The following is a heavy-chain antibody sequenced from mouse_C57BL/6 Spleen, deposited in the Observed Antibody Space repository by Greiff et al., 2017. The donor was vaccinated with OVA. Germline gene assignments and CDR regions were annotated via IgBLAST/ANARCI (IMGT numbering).Heavy chain of an antibody. CDR2: IDPSDSYT. CDR3: ARSGYDYDGVFDY. J-gene: IGHJ2*01. CDR1: GYTFTSYW. D-gene: IGHD2-4*01. V-gene: IGHV1-50*01. Sequence: QVQLQQPGAELVKPGASVKLSCKASGYTFTSYWMQWVKQRPGQGLEWIGEIDPSDSYTNYNQKFKGKATLTVDTSSSTAYMQLSSLTSEDSAVYYCARSGYDYDGVFDYWGQGTTLTVSS.